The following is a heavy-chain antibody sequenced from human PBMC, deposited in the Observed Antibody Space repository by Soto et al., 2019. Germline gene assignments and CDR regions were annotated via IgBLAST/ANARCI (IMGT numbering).Heavy chain of an antibody. V-gene: IGHV4-39*01. D-gene: IGHD3-3*01. CDR1: GGSISSSSYY. J-gene: IGHJ4*02. CDR3: ARLPYDFWSGEGYYFDY. CDR2: IYYSGST. Sequence: TLSLTCTVSGGSISSSSYYWGWIRQPPGKGLEWIGGIYYSGSTYYNPSLKSRVTISVDTSKNQFSLKLSSVTAADTAVYYCARLPYDFWSGEGYYFDYWGQGTPVTVSS.